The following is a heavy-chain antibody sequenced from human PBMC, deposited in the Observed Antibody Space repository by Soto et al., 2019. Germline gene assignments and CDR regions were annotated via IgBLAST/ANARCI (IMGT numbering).Heavy chain of an antibody. CDR1: GGSFSSYA. CDR2: IIPIFGAP. J-gene: IGHJ3*02. D-gene: IGHD6-19*01. CDR3: ARAGPVSGNHAFDI. Sequence: QVQLVQSGAEVKKPGSSVKVSCKASGGSFSSYAISWVRQAPVQGLEWMGGIIPIFGAPTYAQKFQGRVTIIADKSPSTAYMELSSLRSEETALYYCARAGPVSGNHAFDIWGQGTLVTVSS. V-gene: IGHV1-69*06.